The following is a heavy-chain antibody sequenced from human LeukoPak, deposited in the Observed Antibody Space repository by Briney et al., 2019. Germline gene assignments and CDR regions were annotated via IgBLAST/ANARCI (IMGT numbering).Heavy chain of an antibody. Sequence: SETLSLTCTVSGGSISSYYWSWIRQPAGKGLEWIGRIYTSGSTNYNPSLKSRVTMSVDTSKNQFSLKLSSVTAADTAVYYCARTLGSTSSPPYYYYYMDVWGKGTTVTVSS. J-gene: IGHJ6*03. CDR2: IYTSGST. D-gene: IGHD2-2*01. CDR1: GGSISSYY. CDR3: ARTLGSTSSPPYYYYYMDV. V-gene: IGHV4-4*07.